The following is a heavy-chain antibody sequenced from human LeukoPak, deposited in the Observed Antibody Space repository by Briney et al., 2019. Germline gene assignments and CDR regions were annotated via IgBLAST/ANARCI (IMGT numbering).Heavy chain of an antibody. CDR3: ARPYYYDSRIDP. D-gene: IGHD3-22*01. CDR2: IYYSGST. V-gene: IGHV4-59*08. Sequence: SETLSLTCTVSGGSISSYYWSWIRQPPGKGLEWIGYIYYSGSTNYNPSLKSRVTISVDTSKDQFSLNLSSVTAADTAVYYCARPYYYDSRIDPWGQGTLVTVSS. CDR1: GGSISSYY. J-gene: IGHJ5*02.